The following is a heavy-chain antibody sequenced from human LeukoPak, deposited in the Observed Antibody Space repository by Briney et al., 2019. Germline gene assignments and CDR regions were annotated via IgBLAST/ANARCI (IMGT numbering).Heavy chain of an antibody. CDR3: ASYSSGWYSKAYYYYYMDV. CDR2: INPSGGST. J-gene: IGHJ6*03. V-gene: IGHV1-46*01. D-gene: IGHD6-19*01. Sequence: ASVKVSCKASGYTFTSYYMHWVRQAPGQGLEWMGIINPSGGSTSYAQKFQGRVTMTRDMSTSTVYMELSSLRSEDTAVYYCASYSSGWYSKAYYYYYMDVWGKGTTVTVSS. CDR1: GYTFTSYY.